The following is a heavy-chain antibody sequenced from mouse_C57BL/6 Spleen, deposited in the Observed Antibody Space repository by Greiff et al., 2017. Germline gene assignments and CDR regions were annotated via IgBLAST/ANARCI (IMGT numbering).Heavy chain of an antibody. CDR1: GYPFTSYW. Sequence: QVQLQQPGAELVQPGASVQMSCKASGYPFTSYWITWVKQRPGQGLEWIGAIYPGSGSTTYNEKFKGKATLTVDTSSSPASMQLSSLTTDVSAVADRARCGYLDYWGQGTTRTVSS. CDR3: ARCGYLDY. J-gene: IGHJ2*01. CDR2: IYPGSGST. V-gene: IGHV1-55*01.